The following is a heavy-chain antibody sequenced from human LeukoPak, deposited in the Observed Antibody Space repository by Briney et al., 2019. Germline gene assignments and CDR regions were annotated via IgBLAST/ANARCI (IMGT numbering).Heavy chain of an antibody. CDR1: GGSISSSSYY. V-gene: IGHV4-39*01. J-gene: IGHJ4*02. CDR2: IYYSGST. CDR3: ARSISIYSSSSPEYAFDY. D-gene: IGHD6-6*01. Sequence: PSETLSLTCTVSGGSISSSSYYWGWIRQPPGKGLEWIGSIYYSGSTYYNPSLKSRVTISVDTSKNQFSLKLSSVTAADTAVYYCARSISIYSSSSPEYAFDYWGQGTLVTVSS.